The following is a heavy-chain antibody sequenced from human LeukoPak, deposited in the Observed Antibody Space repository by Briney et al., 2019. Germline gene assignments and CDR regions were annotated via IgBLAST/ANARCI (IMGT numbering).Heavy chain of an antibody. V-gene: IGHV4-34*01. J-gene: IGHJ3*02. CDR3: ARERSSWTWRGAFDI. D-gene: IGHD6-13*01. CDR2: INHSGST. Sequence: SETLSLTCAVYGGSLSGYYWSWIRQPPGKGLEWIGEINHSGSTNYNPSLKSRVTISVDTSKNQFSLKLSSVTAADTAVYYCARERSSWTWRGAFDIWGQGTVVTVSS. CDR1: GGSLSGYY.